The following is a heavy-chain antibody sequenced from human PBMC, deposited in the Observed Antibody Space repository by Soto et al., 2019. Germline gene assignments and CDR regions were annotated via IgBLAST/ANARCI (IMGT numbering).Heavy chain of an antibody. J-gene: IGHJ5*02. D-gene: IGHD2-15*01. CDR3: ARDSGPVVAARYNWFDP. CDR1: GYTFTSYG. Sequence: ASVTVSCQASGYTFTSYGIIWVRQAPGQGLEWMGWISAYNGNTNYAQKLQGRVTMTTDTSTSTAYMELRSLRSDDTAVYYCARDSGPVVAARYNWFDPWGQGTLVTVS. CDR2: ISAYNGNT. V-gene: IGHV1-18*01.